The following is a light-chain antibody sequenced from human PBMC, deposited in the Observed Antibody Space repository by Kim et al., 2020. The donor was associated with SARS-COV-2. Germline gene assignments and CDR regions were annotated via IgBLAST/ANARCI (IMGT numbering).Light chain of an antibody. CDR3: QAWDSSTVV. V-gene: IGLV3-1*01. J-gene: IGLJ2*01. Sequence: YELTQPPSVSVSPGQTASITCSGDKLGDKYACWYQQKPGQSPVLVIYQDSKRPSGIPERFSGSNSGNTDTLTISGTQAMDEADYYCQAWDSSTVVFGGGTKLTVL. CDR2: QDS. CDR1: KLGDKY.